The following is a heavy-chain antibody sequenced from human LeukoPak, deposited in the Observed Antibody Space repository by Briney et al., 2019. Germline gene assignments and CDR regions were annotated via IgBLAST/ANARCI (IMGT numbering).Heavy chain of an antibody. CDR2: ISYDGSNK. D-gene: IGHD2-21*01. V-gene: IGHV3-30*03. CDR3: ARGGRHRTSIQWGYFDY. Sequence: GGSLRLSCAASGFTFSSYSMNWVRQAPGKGLEWVAVISYDGSNKYYADSVKGRFTISRDNSKNTLYLQMNSLRAEDTAVYYCARGGRHRTSIQWGYFDYWGQGTLVTVSS. CDR1: GFTFSSYS. J-gene: IGHJ4*02.